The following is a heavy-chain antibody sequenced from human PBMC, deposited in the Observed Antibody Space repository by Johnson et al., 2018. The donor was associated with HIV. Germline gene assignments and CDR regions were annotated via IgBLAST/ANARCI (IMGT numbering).Heavy chain of an antibody. J-gene: IGHJ3*01. CDR3: ARERGISGGFDF. CDR2: ISWNSGSI. V-gene: IGHV3-9*01. Sequence: VLLVESGEGVVRPGGSLRLSCAASGFSFDDYAMHWVRQAPGKGLERVSGISWNSGSIGYADSVKGRFTISRDNAKNSLYLQMNSLGVEDTAVYYCARERGISGGFDFWGQGTRVSVSS. D-gene: IGHD2-15*01. CDR1: GFSFDDYA.